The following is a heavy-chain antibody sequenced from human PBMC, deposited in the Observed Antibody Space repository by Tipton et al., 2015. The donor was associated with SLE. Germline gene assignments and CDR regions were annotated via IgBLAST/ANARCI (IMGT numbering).Heavy chain of an antibody. D-gene: IGHD4/OR15-4a*01. CDR3: APVLTGYYGMHV. Sequence: RSLRLSCAASGFTFSSYAMHWVRQAPGKGLEWVAVISYDGSNKYYADSVKGRFTISRDNSKNTLYLQMNSLRAEDTAVYYCAPVLTGYYGMHVWGQGTTVTVSS. J-gene: IGHJ6*02. V-gene: IGHV3-30*04. CDR1: GFTFSSYA. CDR2: ISYDGSNK.